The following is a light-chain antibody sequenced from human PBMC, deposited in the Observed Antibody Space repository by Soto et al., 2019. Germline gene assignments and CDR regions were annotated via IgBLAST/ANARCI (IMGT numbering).Light chain of an antibody. CDR1: SSDVGGYNY. V-gene: IGLV2-14*01. CDR2: EVS. J-gene: IGLJ2*01. CDR3: ASYTGATTVV. Sequence: QSALTQPASVSGSPGQSITISCTGTSSDVGGYNYVSWYQQHPGKAPKLMIYEVSNRPSGVSNRFSGSKSDNTASLTISGLQAEDEADYYCASYTGATTVVFGGGTQLTVL.